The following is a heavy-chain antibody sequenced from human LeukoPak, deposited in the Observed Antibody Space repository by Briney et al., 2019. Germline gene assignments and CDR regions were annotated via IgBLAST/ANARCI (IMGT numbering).Heavy chain of an antibody. D-gene: IGHD2-21*02. CDR1: GGSLSSYY. J-gene: IGHJ3*01. CDR2: IYYSGNT. V-gene: IGHV4-59*01. Sequence: SETLSLTCTVSGGSLSSYYWSWIRQPPGKRLEWIGYIYYSGNTNYNPSLKSRVTVSVDTSKNQFSLKLSSVTAADTAVYYCARYARVTAKGFDLWGQGTMVTVSS. CDR3: ARYARVTAKGFDL.